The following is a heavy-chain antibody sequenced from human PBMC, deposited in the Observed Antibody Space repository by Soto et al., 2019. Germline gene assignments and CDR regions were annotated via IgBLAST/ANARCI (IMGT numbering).Heavy chain of an antibody. J-gene: IGHJ4*02. D-gene: IGHD6-6*01. CDR1: GFTFSSYA. V-gene: IGHV3-30-3*01. Sequence: PGGSLRLSCAASGFTFSSYAMHWVRQAPGKGLEWVAVISYDGSNKYYADSVKGRFTISRDNSKNTLYLQMNSLRAEDTAVYYCARDTTSSSSFDYWGQGTLVTVSS. CDR3: ARDTTSSSSFDY. CDR2: ISYDGSNK.